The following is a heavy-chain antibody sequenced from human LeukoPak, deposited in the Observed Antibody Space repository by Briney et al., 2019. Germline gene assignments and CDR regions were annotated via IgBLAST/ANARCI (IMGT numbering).Heavy chain of an antibody. D-gene: IGHD6-19*01. CDR1: GFTFSSYW. CDR2: INSDGSST. CDR3: ARAHWGIAVAGTDY. Sequence: PGGSLRLSCAASGFTFSSYWMHWVRQAPGKGLVWVSRINSDGSSTSYADSVKGRLTISRDNAKNTLYLQMNSLRAEDTAVYYCARAHWGIAVAGTDYWGQGTLVTVSS. J-gene: IGHJ4*02. V-gene: IGHV3-74*01.